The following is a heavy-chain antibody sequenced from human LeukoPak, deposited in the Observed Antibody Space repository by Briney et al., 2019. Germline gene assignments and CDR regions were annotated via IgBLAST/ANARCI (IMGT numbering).Heavy chain of an antibody. J-gene: IGHJ4*02. CDR2: IWYDGSNK. CDR1: AFNFSDYG. CDR3: ARWGHYDFWSGYHDGFDY. V-gene: IGHV3-33*01. Sequence: PGGSLRLSCAGSAFNFSDYGMGWVRQAPGKGLEWVAVIWYDGSNKYYADSVKGRFTISRDNSKNTLYLQMNSLRAEDTAVYYCARWGHYDFWSGYHDGFDYWGQGTLVTVSS. D-gene: IGHD3-3*01.